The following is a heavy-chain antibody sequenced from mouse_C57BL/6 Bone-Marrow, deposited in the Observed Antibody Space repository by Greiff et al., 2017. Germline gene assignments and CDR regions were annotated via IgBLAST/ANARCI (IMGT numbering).Heavy chain of an antibody. CDR3: ARWDDYDDYAMDY. Sequence: QVQLQQPGAELVKPGASVKLSCKASGYTFTSYWMHWVKQRPGQGLEWIGMIHPNSGSTNYNEKFKSKATLTVDKSPSTAYMQLSSLTSEDSAVYYCARWDDYDDYAMDYWGQGTSVTVSS. CDR2: IHPNSGST. J-gene: IGHJ4*01. V-gene: IGHV1-64*01. D-gene: IGHD2-4*01. CDR1: GYTFTSYW.